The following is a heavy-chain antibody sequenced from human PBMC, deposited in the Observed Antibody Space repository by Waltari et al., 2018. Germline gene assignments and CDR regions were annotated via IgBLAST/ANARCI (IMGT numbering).Heavy chain of an antibody. CDR2: IYSSGAV. V-gene: IGHV4-61*02. J-gene: IGHJ1*01. D-gene: IGHD1-7*01. Sequence: QVQLQESGPGLVKPTHTLSLTCTVSGEPISDDVSRWTYWTWIRQSAGKGLEWIGHIYSSGAVDYNPSLRSRVTISLDTPKSHFTLKLTSVTAADTVVYYCANRGVGNYFKYFRLWSPGTLVTVSS. CDR3: ANRGVGNYFKYFRL. CDR1: GEPISDDVSRWTY.